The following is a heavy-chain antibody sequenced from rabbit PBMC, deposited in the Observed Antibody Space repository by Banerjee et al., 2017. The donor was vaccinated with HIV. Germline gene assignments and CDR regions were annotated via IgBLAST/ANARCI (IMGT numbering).Heavy chain of an antibody. CDR2: INTSSGNT. CDR1: GFDFSGDG. D-gene: IGHD6-1*01. Sequence: QELLKETGGGLVQPGGSLILSCKASGFDFSGDGINWVRQAPGKGPEWIACINTSSGNTVYAPWAKGRFTISTTSSTTVALQMTSLTAADAANYFCARDDGIGAYEFMLWGQGTPVTVS. V-gene: IGHV1S45*01. J-gene: IGHJ3*01. CDR3: ARDDGIGAYEFML.